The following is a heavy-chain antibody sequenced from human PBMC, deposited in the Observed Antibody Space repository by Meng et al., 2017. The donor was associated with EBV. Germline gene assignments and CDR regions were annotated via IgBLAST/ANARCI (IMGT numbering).Heavy chain of an antibody. CDR1: GGTFRSDV. V-gene: IGHV1-69*01. D-gene: IGHD3-10*01. Sequence: QGLLQQSGAEVKKPWAAVTVSCRTSGGTFRSDVFSWVRQAPGQGLEWMGGLIPMSGAPHYAQKFQDRVTIIADESTSKHSMELNNLRSEDTAMYYCASESGRGFTPDYWGQGTLVTVSS. CDR2: LIPMSGAP. J-gene: IGHJ4*02. CDR3: ASESGRGFTPDY.